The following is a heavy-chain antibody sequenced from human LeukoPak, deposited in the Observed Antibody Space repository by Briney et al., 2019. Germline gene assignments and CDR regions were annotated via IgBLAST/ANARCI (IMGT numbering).Heavy chain of an antibody. CDR2: IFYSGST. V-gene: IGHV4-39*07. J-gene: IGHJ4*02. Sequence: PSETLSLTCTVSGGSISTSNYYWGWIRQPPGKGLEWIGNIFYSGSTYYNPSLKSRVTISVDTSKNQFSLKLSSVTAADTAVYYCARIPTVTFFGYWGQGTLVTVSS. CDR1: GGSISTSNYY. CDR3: ARIPTVTFFGY. D-gene: IGHD4-17*01.